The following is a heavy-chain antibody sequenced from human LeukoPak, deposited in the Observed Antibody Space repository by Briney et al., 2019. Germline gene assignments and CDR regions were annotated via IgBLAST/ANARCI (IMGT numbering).Heavy chain of an antibody. V-gene: IGHV3-21*01. CDR1: GFTFSSYG. CDR2: ISSSSRYI. D-gene: IGHD3-22*01. CDR3: ARDLLDYYDSSGYYYAAAFDY. Sequence: GGTLRLSCAASGFTFSSYGMNWVRQAPGKGLEWVSSISSSSRYIHYADSVKGRFTISRDNAKNSLYLQMNSLRAEDTAVYYCARDLLDYYDSSGYYYAAAFDYWGQGTLVTVSS. J-gene: IGHJ4*02.